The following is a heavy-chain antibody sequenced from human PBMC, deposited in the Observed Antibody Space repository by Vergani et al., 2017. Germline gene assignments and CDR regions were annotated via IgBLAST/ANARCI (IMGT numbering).Heavy chain of an antibody. CDR2: IKHDGSEK. J-gene: IGHJ4*02. Sequence: EVQLVESGGGLVQPGGSLRLSCAASGFTFSSHWMSWVRQAPGKGLEWVANIKHDGSEKYYVSFVKGRFTISRDNAKNSLYLKMNSLMAEDTAVYYCARVSNYYFWSGYYRGYYFDYWGQGTLVTVSS. CDR3: ARVSNYYFWSGYYRGYYFDY. D-gene: IGHD3-3*01. V-gene: IGHV3-7*01. CDR1: GFTFSSHW.